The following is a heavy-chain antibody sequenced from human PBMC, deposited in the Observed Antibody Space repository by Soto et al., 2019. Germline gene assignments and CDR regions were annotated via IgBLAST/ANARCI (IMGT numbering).Heavy chain of an antibody. CDR2: ISYDGSNK. V-gene: IGHV3-30*18. CDR1: GFTFSSYG. J-gene: IGHJ4*02. D-gene: IGHD3-10*01. CDR3: AKDRGMSSFNRRGIGY. Sequence: GGSLRLSCAASGFTFSSYGMHWVRQAPGKGLEWVAVISYDGSNKYYADSVKGRFTISRDNSKNTPYLQMNSLRAEDTAVYYCAKDRGMSSFNRRGIGYWGQGTLVTVSS.